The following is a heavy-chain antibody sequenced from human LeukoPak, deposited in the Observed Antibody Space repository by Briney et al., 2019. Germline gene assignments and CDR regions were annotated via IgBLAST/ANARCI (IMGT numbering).Heavy chain of an antibody. Sequence: GGSLRLSCAASGFTFSGYTMHWVRQAPGKGLEWVSSISDSGGSTYYADSVKGRFTVSRDNSKNTLYLQMSSLRADDTAVYYCATPRGIVVVVAAPSFDFWGQGTLVTVSS. D-gene: IGHD2-15*01. CDR1: GFTFSGYT. J-gene: IGHJ4*02. CDR3: ATPRGIVVVVAAPSFDF. V-gene: IGHV3-23*01. CDR2: ISDSGGST.